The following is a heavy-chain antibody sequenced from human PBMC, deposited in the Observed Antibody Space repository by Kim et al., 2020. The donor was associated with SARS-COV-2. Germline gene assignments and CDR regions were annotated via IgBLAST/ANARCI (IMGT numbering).Heavy chain of an antibody. CDR1: GGSISSGDSY. CDR2: IYYSGST. D-gene: IGHD1-26*01. CDR3: ARDQSLVGGTVDAFEV. J-gene: IGHJ3*01. V-gene: IGHV4-30-4*01. Sequence: SETLSLTCTVSGGSISSGDSYWIWIRQTPGKGLEWIAYIYYSGSTYYNPSLKSRVTISVDTSKNQFSLKLSSVTAADTALYYCARDQSLVGGTVDAFEV.